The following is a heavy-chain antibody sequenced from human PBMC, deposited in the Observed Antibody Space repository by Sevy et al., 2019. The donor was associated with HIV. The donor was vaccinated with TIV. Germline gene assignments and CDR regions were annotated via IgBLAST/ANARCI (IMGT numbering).Heavy chain of an antibody. Sequence: GGSLRLSCAASGFSFSSYAMSWVRQTPWKGLQWVSVISGSGGSTYYADSVKGRFTIFRDNSRNTVYLQMNSLRAEDTAVYYCARRPDLGVVILTGVLDVWGQGTTVTVSS. J-gene: IGHJ6*02. D-gene: IGHD3-3*01. CDR2: ISGSGGST. V-gene: IGHV3-23*01. CDR1: GFSFSSYA. CDR3: ARRPDLGVVILTGVLDV.